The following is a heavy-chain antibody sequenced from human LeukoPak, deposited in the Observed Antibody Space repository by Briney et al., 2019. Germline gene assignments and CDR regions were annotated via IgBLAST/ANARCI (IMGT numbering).Heavy chain of an antibody. Sequence: GGSLRLSCAASGFTLSSNYMSWVRQAPGKGLEWVSVIYSGGGTYYADSVKGRFTISRDNSKNTVYLQMNSLRAEDTAVYYCATETDDYWGQGTLVTVFS. V-gene: IGHV3-66*01. CDR2: IYSGGGT. CDR3: ATETDDY. CDR1: GFTLSSNY. J-gene: IGHJ4*02. D-gene: IGHD2-21*02.